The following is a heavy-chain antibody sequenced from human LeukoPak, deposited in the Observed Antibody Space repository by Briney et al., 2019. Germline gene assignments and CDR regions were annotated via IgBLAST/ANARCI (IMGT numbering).Heavy chain of an antibody. CDR1: GFASSSYA. V-gene: IGHV3-23*01. J-gene: IGHJ4*02. CDR3: ARADRYGTTWYGRVDY. CDR2: IRSTGGTT. Sequence: PGGSLRLSCAASGFASSSYAMSWVRQAPGKGLESVSDIRSTGGTTAYADSVKGRFTISRDNSRNTLYLQMNSLRAEDTAVYYCARADRYGTTWYGRVDYWGQGTLVTVSS. D-gene: IGHD6-13*01.